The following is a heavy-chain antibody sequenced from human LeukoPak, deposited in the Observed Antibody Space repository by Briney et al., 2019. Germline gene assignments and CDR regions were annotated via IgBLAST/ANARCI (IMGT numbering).Heavy chain of an antibody. CDR1: GDSINSAIYY. D-gene: IGHD4-11*01. V-gene: IGHV4-39*07. J-gene: IGHJ4*02. Sequence: SETLSLTCTVSGDSINSAIYYWGWIRQSPGKGLEWIGSIYYSGSTFYNLSLKSRVTISLDTSKNQFSLKLSSVTAADTAMYYCAKSNYVEEYYFDSWGQGILLTVSS. CDR2: IYYSGST. CDR3: AKSNYVEEYYFDS.